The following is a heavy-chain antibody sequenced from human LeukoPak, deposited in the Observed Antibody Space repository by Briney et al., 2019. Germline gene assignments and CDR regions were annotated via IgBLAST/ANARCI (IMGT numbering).Heavy chain of an antibody. CDR3: ARGEGSYSYFDY. D-gene: IGHD1-26*01. J-gene: IGHJ4*02. CDR1: GFTFSSYA. Sequence: AGGSLRLSCAASGFTFSSYAMHWVRQAPGKGLEWVAVISYDGSNKYYADSVKGRFTISRDNSKNTLYLQMNSLRAEDTAVYYCARGEGSYSYFDYWGQGTLVTVSS. CDR2: ISYDGSNK. V-gene: IGHV3-30*04.